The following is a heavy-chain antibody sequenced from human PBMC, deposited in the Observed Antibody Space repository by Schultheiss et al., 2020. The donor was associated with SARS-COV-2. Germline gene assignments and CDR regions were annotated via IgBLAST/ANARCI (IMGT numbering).Heavy chain of an antibody. CDR2: ISYDGSNK. D-gene: IGHD3-22*01. Sequence: GGSLRLSCAASGFTFSSYAMHWVRQAPGKGLEWVAVISYDGSNKYYADSVKGRFTISRDNSKNTLYLQMNSLRAEDTAVYYCARDTDDSSGYYLGWFDPWGQGTLVTVSS. CDR3: ARDTDDSSGYYLGWFDP. CDR1: GFTFSSYA. J-gene: IGHJ5*02. V-gene: IGHV3-30*07.